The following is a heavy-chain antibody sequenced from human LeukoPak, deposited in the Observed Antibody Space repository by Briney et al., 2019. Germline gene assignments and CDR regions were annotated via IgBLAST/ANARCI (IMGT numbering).Heavy chain of an antibody. CDR3: ARVQRPLDGADY. D-gene: IGHD1-1*01. CDR1: GGSITSYY. J-gene: IGHJ4*02. CDR2: IYYSGST. Sequence: PSETLPLTCTVSGGSITSYYWSWIRQPPGKGLEWIGYIYYSGSTYYNPSLKSRVTISVDTSKNLLSLKLSSVTAADTAVYYCARVQRPLDGADYWGQGTLVTVSS. V-gene: IGHV4-59*01.